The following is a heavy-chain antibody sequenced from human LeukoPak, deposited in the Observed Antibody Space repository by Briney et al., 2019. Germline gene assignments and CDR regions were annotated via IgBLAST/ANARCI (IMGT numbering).Heavy chain of an antibody. CDR2: IKQDGSEK. CDR3: ASLVVVVAASDY. D-gene: IGHD2-15*01. V-gene: IGHV3-7*01. J-gene: IGHJ4*02. CDR1: GFTFGDYA. Sequence: GGSLRLSCTASGFTFGDYAMSWVRQAPGKGLEWVANIKQDGSEKHYVDSVKGRFTISRDNAKNSLYLQMNSLRAEDTAVYYCASLVVVVAASDYWGQGTLVTVSS.